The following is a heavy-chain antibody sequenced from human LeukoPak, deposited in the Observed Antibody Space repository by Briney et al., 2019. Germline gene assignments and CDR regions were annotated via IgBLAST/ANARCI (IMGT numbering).Heavy chain of an antibody. CDR2: ISAGGTST. V-gene: IGHV3-23*01. J-gene: IGHJ4*02. CDR3: AKHVLEARLGYFNY. D-gene: IGHD3-3*02. Sequence: QAGGSLRLSCAARGFTFSNYAMSWVRQAPGKGLEWVSGISAGGTSTYHADSVKGRFTISRDNSKHTLYLQMNSLRAEDTAVYYCAKHVLEARLGYFNYWGQGTLVTVP. CDR1: GFTFSNYA.